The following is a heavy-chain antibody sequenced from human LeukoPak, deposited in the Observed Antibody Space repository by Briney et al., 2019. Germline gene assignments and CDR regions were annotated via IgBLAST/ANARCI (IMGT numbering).Heavy chain of an antibody. CDR2: ISSSSSYT. Sequence: GGSLRLSCAASGFTFSDYYMSWIRQAPGKGLEWVSYISSSSSYTNYADSVKGRFTISRDNAKNSLYLQMNSLRAEDAAVYYCARDHRPYSSSPRWFDPWGQGTLVTVSS. D-gene: IGHD6-13*01. J-gene: IGHJ5*02. CDR1: GFTFSDYY. CDR3: ARDHRPYSSSPRWFDP. V-gene: IGHV3-11*06.